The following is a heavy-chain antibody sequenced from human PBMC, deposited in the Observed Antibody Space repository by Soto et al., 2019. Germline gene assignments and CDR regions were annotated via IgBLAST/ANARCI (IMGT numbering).Heavy chain of an antibody. Sequence: GGSLRLSCAASGFTFSSYGMHWVRQAPGKGLEWVAVISYDGSNKYYADSVKGRFTISRDNSKNTLYLQMNSLRAEDTAVYYCAKARPYYCSSTSCSNLDYWGQGTLVTVSS. D-gene: IGHD2-2*01. CDR3: AKARPYYCSSTSCSNLDY. CDR1: GFTFSSYG. V-gene: IGHV3-30*18. CDR2: ISYDGSNK. J-gene: IGHJ4*02.